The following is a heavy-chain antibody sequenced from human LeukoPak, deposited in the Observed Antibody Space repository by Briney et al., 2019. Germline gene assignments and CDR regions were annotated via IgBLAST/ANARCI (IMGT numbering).Heavy chain of an antibody. V-gene: IGHV4-34*01. Sequence: PSETLSLTCAVYGGSFSGYYWSWIRQPPGKGLEWIGEINHSGSTNYNPSLKSRVTISVDTSKNQFSLKLSSVTAADTAVYYCARGLTTVVGTFDYWGQGTLVTVSS. CDR3: ARGLTTVVGTFDY. D-gene: IGHD4-17*01. CDR1: GGSFSGYY. J-gene: IGHJ4*02. CDR2: INHSGST.